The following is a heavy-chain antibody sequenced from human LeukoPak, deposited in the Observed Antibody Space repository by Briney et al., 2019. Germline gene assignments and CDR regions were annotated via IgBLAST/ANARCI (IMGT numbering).Heavy chain of an antibody. D-gene: IGHD6-19*01. CDR1: GFTFSNAW. CDR3: TTDRSSDWYYFDY. V-gene: IGHV3-15*01. J-gene: IGHJ4*02. CDR2: IKSKTDGGTT. Sequence: GGSLRLSCAASGFTFSNAWMSWVRQAPGKGLEWVGRIKSKTDGGTTDYAAPVKGRFTISRDDSKNTLYLQMNSLKTEDTAVYYCTTDRSSDWYYFDYWGQGTLVTVSS.